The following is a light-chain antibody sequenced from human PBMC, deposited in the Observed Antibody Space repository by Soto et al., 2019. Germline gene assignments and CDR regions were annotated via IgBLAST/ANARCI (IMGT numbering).Light chain of an antibody. CDR2: DVS. Sequence: DIQLTQSPSFLSASVGDRVTITCRASQGIGSFFAWYQLKPGNAPKLLIYDVSTLQSGVASRFSGSGSGIEFTLTISSLQPEDFATYFCQQFDSYPLTFGGGTKVEIK. V-gene: IGKV1-9*01. J-gene: IGKJ4*01. CDR3: QQFDSYPLT. CDR1: QGIGSF.